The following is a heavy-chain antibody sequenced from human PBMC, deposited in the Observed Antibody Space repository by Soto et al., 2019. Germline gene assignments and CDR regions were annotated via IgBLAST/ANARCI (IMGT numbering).Heavy chain of an antibody. CDR3: ARFGFGKQLVKAFDL. V-gene: IGHV4-59*01. D-gene: IGHD6-6*01. Sequence: QVQLQESGPGLVKPSETLSLTCTVSGGSISSYYWSWIRQPPGKGLEWIGYIYYSGSTNYNPSLTRRVTISVDPSKTQFSLKLSSVPAADAAVYYCARFGFGKQLVKAFDLWGQGTMVTVSS. J-gene: IGHJ3*01. CDR1: GGSISSYY. CDR2: IYYSGST.